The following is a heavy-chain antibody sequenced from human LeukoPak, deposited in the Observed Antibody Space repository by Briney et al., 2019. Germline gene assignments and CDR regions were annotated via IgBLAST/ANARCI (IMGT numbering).Heavy chain of an antibody. J-gene: IGHJ4*02. CDR1: GGSFSGYY. CDR2: INHSGST. D-gene: IGHD3-3*01. Sequence: SETLSLTCAVYGGSFSGYYGSWIRQPPGKGLEWIGEINHSGSTNYNPSLKSRVTISVDTSKNQFSLKLSSVTAADTAVYYCASTYYDFWSGYYKGWDYWGQGTLVTVSS. V-gene: IGHV4-34*01. CDR3: ASTYYDFWSGYYKGWDY.